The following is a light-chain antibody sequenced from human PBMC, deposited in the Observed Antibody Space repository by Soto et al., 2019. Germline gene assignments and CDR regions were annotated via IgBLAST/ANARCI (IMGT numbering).Light chain of an antibody. Sequence: DIQLAQSPSSLSASVGDRVALTCRASQSISSWLAWYQQKPGKAPKLLIYDASSLESGVPSRFSGSGSGTEFTLTISSLQPDDFATYYCQQYNSYSWTFGQGTRL. CDR3: QQYNSYSWT. CDR2: DAS. CDR1: QSISSW. J-gene: IGKJ2*01. V-gene: IGKV1-5*01.